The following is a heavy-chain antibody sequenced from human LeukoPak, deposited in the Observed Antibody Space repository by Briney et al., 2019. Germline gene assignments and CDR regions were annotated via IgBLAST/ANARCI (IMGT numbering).Heavy chain of an antibody. Sequence: ASVKVSCKASGYTFTSYYMHWVRQAPGQGLEWMGIINPSGGSTSYAQKFQGRVTMTRDTSTSTVYMELSSLRSEDTAVYYCARQEGPLTYYYGSAQWDYYYMDVWGKGTTVTVSS. J-gene: IGHJ6*03. CDR1: GYTFTSYY. CDR3: ARQEGPLTYYYGSAQWDYYYMDV. CDR2: INPSGGST. V-gene: IGHV1-46*01. D-gene: IGHD3-10*01.